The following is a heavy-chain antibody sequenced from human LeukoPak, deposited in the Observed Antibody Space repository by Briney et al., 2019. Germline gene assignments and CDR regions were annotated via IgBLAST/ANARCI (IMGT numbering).Heavy chain of an antibody. J-gene: IGHJ3*02. CDR2: IYYSGST. CDR3: AKGYGAFDI. D-gene: IGHD5-12*01. CDR1: GGSISSYY. V-gene: IGHV4-59*08. Sequence: SETLSLTCTVAGGSISSYYWSWIRQPPGKGLEWVGYIYYSGSTNYNPSLKSRVTISVDTSKNQFSLKLSSVTAVDTAVYYCAKGYGAFDIWGQGTMVTVSS.